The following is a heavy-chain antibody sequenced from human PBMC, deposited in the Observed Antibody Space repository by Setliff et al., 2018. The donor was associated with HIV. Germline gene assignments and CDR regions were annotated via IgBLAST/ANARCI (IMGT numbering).Heavy chain of an antibody. CDR1: GGSFSGYS. Sequence: PSETLSLTCAVYGGSFSGYSWTWIRQPPGKGLEWIGEINHSGSTNYNPSLKSRVTISVDTSKNQFSLKLSSVTAADTAVYYCAREYYDSSGYYYPTEHPTGFDPWGQGTLVTVSS. V-gene: IGHV4-34*01. D-gene: IGHD3-22*01. J-gene: IGHJ5*02. CDR2: INHSGST. CDR3: AREYYDSSGYYYPTEHPTGFDP.